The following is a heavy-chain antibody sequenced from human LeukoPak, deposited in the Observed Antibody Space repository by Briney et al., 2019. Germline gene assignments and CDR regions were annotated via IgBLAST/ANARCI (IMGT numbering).Heavy chain of an antibody. CDR1: GGTFSSYA. V-gene: IGHV1-69*05. CDR3: ALFSRYSSR. J-gene: IGHJ4*02. D-gene: IGHD6-13*01. CDR2: IIPIFCTA. Sequence: ASVKVSCKASGGTFSSYAISWVRQAPGQGLEWMGGIIPIFCTANYAQKFQGRVTITTDESTSTAYMALSSLRYEETAVYYCALFSRYSSRWGQGTLVTVSS.